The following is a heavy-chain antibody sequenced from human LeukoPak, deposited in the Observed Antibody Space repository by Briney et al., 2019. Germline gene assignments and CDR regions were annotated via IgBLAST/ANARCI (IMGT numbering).Heavy chain of an antibody. J-gene: IGHJ4*02. CDR3: ATSGLSRFGF. Sequence: GGSLRLSCAASGFTFSSNAMSWVRQAPGKGLEWVSSISGSGGSTNYADSVKGRFTISRDNSKNTLYLQMNSLRAEDTAVYFCATSGLSRFGFWGQGTLVTVSS. CDR1: GFTFSSNA. CDR2: ISGSGGST. D-gene: IGHD2/OR15-2a*01. V-gene: IGHV3-23*01.